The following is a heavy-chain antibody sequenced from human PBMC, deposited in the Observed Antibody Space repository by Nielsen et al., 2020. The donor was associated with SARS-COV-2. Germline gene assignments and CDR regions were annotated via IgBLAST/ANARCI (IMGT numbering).Heavy chain of an antibody. V-gene: IGHV3-21*01. CDR2: ISSSSSYI. J-gene: IGHJ4*02. CDR1: GFTFSSYS. D-gene: IGHD6-13*01. Sequence: EGSLRLSCAASGFTFSSYSMNWVRQAPGKGLEWVSSISSSSSYIYYADSVKGRFTISRDNAKNSLYLQMNSLRAEDTAVYYCARLGTAAGLDYWGQGTLVTVSS. CDR3: ARLGTAAGLDY.